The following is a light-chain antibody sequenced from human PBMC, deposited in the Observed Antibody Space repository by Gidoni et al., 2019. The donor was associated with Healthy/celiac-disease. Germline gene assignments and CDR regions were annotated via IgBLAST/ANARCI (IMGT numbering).Light chain of an antibody. J-gene: IGKJ1*01. CDR3: QQYYSYPRT. V-gene: IGKV1-8*01. CDR2: AAS. Sequence: AIRMTQSPSSFSASTGDRVTITCRARQGISSYLAWYQQKPGKAPKLLIYAASTLQSGVPSRFSGSGSGTDFTLTISCLQSEDFATYYCQQYYSYPRTCGQGTKVEIK. CDR1: QGISSY.